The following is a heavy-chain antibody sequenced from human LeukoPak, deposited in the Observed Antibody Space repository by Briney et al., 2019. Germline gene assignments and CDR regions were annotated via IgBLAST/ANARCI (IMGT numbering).Heavy chain of an antibody. J-gene: IGHJ4*02. CDR3: ARSFCIGGRCYETDNSDH. CDR2: INPNSGGP. CDR1: GYTFIAYY. V-gene: IGHV1-2*06. D-gene: IGHD2-15*01. Sequence: ASVKVSCKASGYTFIAYYMHWVRQAPGQGLEWMGRINPNSGGPNYAQKFQGRVTMTRDTSISTAYMELSGLSSDDTAVYYCARSFCIGGRCYETDNSDHWGQGTLVTVSS.